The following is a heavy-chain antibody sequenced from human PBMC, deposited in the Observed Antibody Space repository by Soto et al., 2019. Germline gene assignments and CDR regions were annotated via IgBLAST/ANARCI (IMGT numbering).Heavy chain of an antibody. J-gene: IGHJ6*02. V-gene: IGHV3-30-3*01. CDR1: GFTFSSYA. D-gene: IGHD3-3*01. Sequence: QVQLVESGGGVVQPGRSLRLSCAASGFTFSSYAMHWVRQAPGKGLEWVAVISYDGSNKYYADSVKGRFTISRDNSKNTLYLQMNSLRAEDTAVYYCARDFFFTIFGVVTNYYYYGMDVWGQGTTVTVSS. CDR2: ISYDGSNK. CDR3: ARDFFFTIFGVVTNYYYYGMDV.